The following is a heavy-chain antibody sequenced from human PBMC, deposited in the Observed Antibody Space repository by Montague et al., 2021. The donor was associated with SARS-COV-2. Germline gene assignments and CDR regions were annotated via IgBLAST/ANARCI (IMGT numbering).Heavy chain of an antibody. CDR2: MSIDNFYA. V-gene: IGHV3-11*06. J-gene: IGHJ4*02. CDR1: GFTFTDYY. D-gene: IGHD5-18*01. CDR3: ARDSVAMVYGTRYYFDY. Sequence: SLRLSCAASGFTFTDYYMSWVRQAPGKGLEWISYMSIDNFYATYAGSVKGRFIISRDNAKNTLYLQMNSLRAEDTAVYYCARDSVAMVYGTRYYFDYWGQGTLVTVSS.